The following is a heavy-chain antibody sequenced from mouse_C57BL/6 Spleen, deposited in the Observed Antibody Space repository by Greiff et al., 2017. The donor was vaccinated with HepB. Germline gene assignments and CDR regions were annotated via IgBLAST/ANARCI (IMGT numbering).Heavy chain of an antibody. J-gene: IGHJ2*01. D-gene: IGHD4-1*01. CDR3: ARSRLGDY. CDR2: IYPGDGDT. Sequence: VQLQQSGPELVKPGASVKISCKASGYAFSSSWMNWVKQRPGKGLEWIGRIYPGDGDTNYNGKFKGKATLTADKSSSTAYMQLSSLTSEDSAVYFCARSRLGDYWGQGTTLTVSS. V-gene: IGHV1-82*01. CDR1: GYAFSSSW.